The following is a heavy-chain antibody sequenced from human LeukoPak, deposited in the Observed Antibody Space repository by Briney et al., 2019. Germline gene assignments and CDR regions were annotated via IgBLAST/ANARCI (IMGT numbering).Heavy chain of an antibody. Sequence: GRSLRLSCAASGFTFSSYGMHWVRQAPGKGLEWVAIISYDGSNEYYADSVKGRFTISRDNSKNTLYLQMNSLRAADTAVYYCAREDYDYVWGSSYYFDYWGQGTLVTVSS. CDR1: GFTFSSYG. J-gene: IGHJ4*02. CDR2: ISYDGSNE. CDR3: AREDYDYVWGSSYYFDY. D-gene: IGHD3-16*01. V-gene: IGHV3-30*04.